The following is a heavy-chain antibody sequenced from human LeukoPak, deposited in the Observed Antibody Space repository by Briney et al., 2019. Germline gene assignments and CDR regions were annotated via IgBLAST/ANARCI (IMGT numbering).Heavy chain of an antibody. V-gene: IGHV4-34*01. Sequence: SETLSLTCAVYGGSFSGYYWSWIRQPPGKGLEWIGEINHSGSTNYNPSLKSLVTISVDTSKDQFSLKLSSVTAADTAVYYCARGLTMIVVAFTWFDPWGQGTLVTVSS. CDR2: INHSGST. CDR1: GGSFSGYY. D-gene: IGHD3-22*01. CDR3: ARGLTMIVVAFTWFDP. J-gene: IGHJ5*02.